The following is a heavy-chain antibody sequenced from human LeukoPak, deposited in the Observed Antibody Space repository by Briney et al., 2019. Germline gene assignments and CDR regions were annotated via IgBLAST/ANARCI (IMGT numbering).Heavy chain of an antibody. CDR2: ISGSGGST. V-gene: IGHV3-23*01. CDR3: AKDKLVAAFPGTWFDP. J-gene: IGHJ5*02. CDR1: GFAFSSYA. D-gene: IGHD2-15*01. Sequence: PGGSLRLSCAASGFAFSSYAMSWVRQAPGKGLEWVSGISGSGGSTSYAESVKGRFTISRDNSKNTLYLQMISLRAEDTAAYYCAKDKLVAAFPGTWFDPWGQGTLVTVSS.